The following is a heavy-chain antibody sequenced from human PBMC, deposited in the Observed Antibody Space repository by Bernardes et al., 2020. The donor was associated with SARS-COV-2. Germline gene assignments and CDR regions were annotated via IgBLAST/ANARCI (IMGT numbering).Heavy chain of an antibody. CDR3: VREKVQSEPPTRYDY. V-gene: IGHV3-53*01. Sequence: GGSLRLSCVASGLTVSIIHMSWVRQAPEKGLEWVSVIYTDGSEFYADSVKGRFTISRDNSKNTLYLQMNSLRAEDTAVYFCVREKVQSEPPTRYDYWGQGTLVTVSS. CDR1: GLTVSIIH. CDR2: IYTDGSE. D-gene: IGHD1-26*01. J-gene: IGHJ4*02.